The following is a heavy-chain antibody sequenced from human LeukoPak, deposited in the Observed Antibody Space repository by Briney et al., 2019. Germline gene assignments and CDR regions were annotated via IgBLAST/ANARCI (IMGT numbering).Heavy chain of an antibody. CDR2: ISGSGGST. CDR1: GFTFSSYA. J-gene: IGHJ4*02. D-gene: IGHD1-26*01. CDR3: AKTYSGSYYGYFDY. Sequence: GGSLRLSCAASGFTFSSYAMSWARQAPGKGLEWVSAISGSGGSTYYADSVKGRFTISRDNSKNTLYLQMNSLRAEDTAVYYCAKTYSGSYYGYFDYWGQGTLVTVSS. V-gene: IGHV3-23*01.